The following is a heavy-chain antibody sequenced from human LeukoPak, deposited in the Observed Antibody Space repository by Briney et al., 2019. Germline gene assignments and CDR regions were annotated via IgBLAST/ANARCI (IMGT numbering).Heavy chain of an antibody. CDR2: IKQDGSEN. D-gene: IGHD6-19*01. CDR3: ARPNPSGWYFDY. J-gene: IGHJ4*02. Sequence: LSGGSLRLSCAASGFTFTTYWMSWVRQAPGKGLEWVANIKQDGSENYYVDSVKGRFTISRDNAKNSLFLQMNSLRAEDTAVYYCARPNPSGWYFDYWGQGTLVTVSS. CDR1: GFTFTTYW. V-gene: IGHV3-7*03.